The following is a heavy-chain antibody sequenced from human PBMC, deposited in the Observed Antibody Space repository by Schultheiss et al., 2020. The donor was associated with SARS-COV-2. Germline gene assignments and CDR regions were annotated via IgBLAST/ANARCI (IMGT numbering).Heavy chain of an antibody. J-gene: IGHJ4*02. CDR3: TTQAAEDFWSGQIDY. CDR2: ISYDGSNK. CDR1: GFTFSSYS. Sequence: GESLKISCAASGFTFSSYSMNWVRQAPGKGLEWVAVISYDGSNKYYADSVKGRFTISRDDSKNTLYLQMNSLKTEDTAVYYCTTQAAEDFWSGQIDYWGQGTLVTVSS. V-gene: IGHV3-30*03. D-gene: IGHD3-3*01.